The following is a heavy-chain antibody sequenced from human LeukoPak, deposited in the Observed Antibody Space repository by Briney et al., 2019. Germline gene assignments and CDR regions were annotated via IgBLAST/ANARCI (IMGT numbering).Heavy chain of an antibody. J-gene: IGHJ3*02. CDR1: GGSISSGGYS. Sequence: SETLSLTCAVSGGSISSGGYSWSWIRQPPGKGLEWIGYIYHSGSTYYNPSLKSRVTISVDRSKNQFSLKLSSVTAADTAVYYCARDYYDSSGYEGAFGTWGQGTMVTVSS. V-gene: IGHV4-30-2*01. CDR3: ARDYYDSSGYEGAFGT. D-gene: IGHD3-22*01. CDR2: IYHSGST.